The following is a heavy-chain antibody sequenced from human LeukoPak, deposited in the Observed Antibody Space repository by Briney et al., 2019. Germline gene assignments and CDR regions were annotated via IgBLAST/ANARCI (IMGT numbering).Heavy chain of an antibody. D-gene: IGHD3-22*01. Sequence: SETLSLTCAVYGGSFSGYYWSWIRQPPGKGLEWIGEINHSGSTNYNPSLKSRVTISVDTSKNQFSLKLSSVTAADTAVYYCARRRLLRSRLSGVHAFDIWGQGTMVTVSS. J-gene: IGHJ3*02. V-gene: IGHV4-34*01. CDR1: GGSFSGYY. CDR3: ARRRLLRSRLSGVHAFDI. CDR2: INHSGST.